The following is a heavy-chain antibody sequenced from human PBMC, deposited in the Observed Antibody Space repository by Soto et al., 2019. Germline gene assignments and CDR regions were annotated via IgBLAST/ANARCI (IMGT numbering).Heavy chain of an antibody. CDR3: AKETVFTALQAK. D-gene: IGHD3-10*02. Sequence: GGSLRLSCAASGFTFSTYAMSWVRQAPGKGLEWVSAISPNGDATYYADSVKGRFTISRDNSRNTLYLQMNSLKADDTAVYYCAKETVFTALQAKWGQGTLVTVSS. CDR1: GFTFSTYA. CDR2: ISPNGDAT. V-gene: IGHV3-23*01. J-gene: IGHJ1*01.